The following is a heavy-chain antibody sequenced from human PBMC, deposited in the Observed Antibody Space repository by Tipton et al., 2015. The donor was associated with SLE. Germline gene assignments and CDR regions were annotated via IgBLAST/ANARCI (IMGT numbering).Heavy chain of an antibody. Sequence: TLSLTCAVYGGSFSGYYWSWIRQPPGMGLEWIGEINHSGSTNYNPSLKSRVTISVDTSKNQFSLKLSSVTAADTAVYYCAPIGGSGPNKGWFDPWDQGNLVTVSS. V-gene: IGHV4-34*01. J-gene: IGHJ5*02. CDR3: APIGGSGPNKGWFDP. CDR2: INHSGST. D-gene: IGHD2-15*01. CDR1: GGSFSGYY.